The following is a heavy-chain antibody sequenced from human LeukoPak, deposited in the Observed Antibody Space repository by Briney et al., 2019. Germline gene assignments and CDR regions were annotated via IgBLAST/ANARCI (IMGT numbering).Heavy chain of an antibody. CDR2: IYSGGST. Sequence: GGSLRLSCAASGFTVSSNYMSWVRQAPGKGPEGVSVIYSGGSTYYADSVKGRFTISRHNSKNTLYLQMNSLRAEDTAVYYCARIPLYCSGGSCYSGYYGMDVWGQGTTVTVSS. CDR3: ARIPLYCSGGSCYSGYYGMDV. V-gene: IGHV3-53*04. D-gene: IGHD2-15*01. CDR1: GFTVSSNY. J-gene: IGHJ6*02.